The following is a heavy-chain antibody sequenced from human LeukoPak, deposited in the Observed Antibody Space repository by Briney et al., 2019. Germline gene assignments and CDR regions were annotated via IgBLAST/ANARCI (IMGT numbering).Heavy chain of an antibody. CDR1: GFIFSSYW. CDR3: ARKNWDHDY. D-gene: IGHD7-27*01. V-gene: IGHV3-74*01. Sequence: GGSLRLSCAASGFIFSSYWMHWVRHAPGKGLAWVSRINTDGSSTSYADSVKGRFTISRDNSKNTLYLQMNSLRGEDTAVYYCARKNWDHDYWGQGTLVRVSS. CDR2: INTDGSST. J-gene: IGHJ4*02.